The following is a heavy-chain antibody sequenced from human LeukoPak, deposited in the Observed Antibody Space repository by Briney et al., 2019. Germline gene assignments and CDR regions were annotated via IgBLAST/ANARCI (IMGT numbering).Heavy chain of an antibody. CDR2: INHSGST. D-gene: IGHD6-19*01. CDR1: GGSFSGYY. V-gene: IGHV4-34*01. J-gene: IGHJ5*02. Sequence: SETLSLTCAVYGGSFSGYYWSWIRQPPGKGLEWIGEINHSGSTNYNPSLKSRVTISVDTSKNQFSLKLSSVTAADTAVYYCARQRHSSGWYWFDPWGQGTLVTVSS. CDR3: ARQRHSSGWYWFDP.